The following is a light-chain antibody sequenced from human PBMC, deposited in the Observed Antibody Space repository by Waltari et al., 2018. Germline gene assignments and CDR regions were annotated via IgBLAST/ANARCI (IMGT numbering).Light chain of an antibody. V-gene: IGLV1-44*01. J-gene: IGLJ3*02. CDR3: AAWDDSLNGRWV. CDR2: RSD. CDR1: ASNIGDNL. Sequence: QSVLTQPPSVSGAPGQRVTMSCSGSASNIGDNLVTWYQQLPGTAPNLLIYRSDQRPSGVPDRFSASKSGTSASLTISGLRSEDEADYYCAAWDDSLNGRWVFGGGTKVTVL.